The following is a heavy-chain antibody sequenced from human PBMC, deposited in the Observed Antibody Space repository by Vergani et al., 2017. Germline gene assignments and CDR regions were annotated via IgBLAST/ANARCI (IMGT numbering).Heavy chain of an antibody. V-gene: IGHV3-33*01. J-gene: IGHJ5*01. Sequence: QVQLVESGGGVVQPGRSLTLSCVASGFTFSSHGMHWVRQAPGKGLEWVAVIWYDGSNKYYGDSVKGRFTISRDNSKNTLYLQMNSLRVEDTAVYYCARWGNKKRLDSWGQGTLVTVSS. CDR1: GFTFSSHG. D-gene: IGHD1-26*01. CDR3: ARWGNKKRLDS. CDR2: IWYDGSNK.